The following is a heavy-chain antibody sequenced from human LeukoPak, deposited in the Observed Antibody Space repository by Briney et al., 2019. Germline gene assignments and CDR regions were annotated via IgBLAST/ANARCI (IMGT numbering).Heavy chain of an antibody. V-gene: IGHV4-4*07. CDR1: GDSISNYY. J-gene: IGHJ4*02. CDR3: ARTSARGAQFDY. D-gene: IGHD3-10*01. CDR2: IYASGST. Sequence: NASETLSLTCTVSGDSISNYYWSWLRQPAGRGREWIGRIYASGSTNYNPSLKSRVTMSVDTSNNQFSLNLSSVTAADTAVYYCARTSARGAQFDYWGQGTLVTVSS.